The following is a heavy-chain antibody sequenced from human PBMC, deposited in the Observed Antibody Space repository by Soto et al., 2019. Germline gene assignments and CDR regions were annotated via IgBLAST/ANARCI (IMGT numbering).Heavy chain of an antibody. Sequence: GASVKVSCKASGGTFSSYTISWVRQAPGQGLEWMGRIIPILGIANYAQKFQGRVTITADKSTSTAYMELSSLRSEDTAVYYCACGGQQLSPRAYYYHYRMDVWGQGTKVPVSS. CDR2: IIPILGIA. D-gene: IGHD6-13*01. J-gene: IGHJ6*02. V-gene: IGHV1-69*02. CDR3: ACGGQQLSPRAYYYHYRMDV. CDR1: GGTFSSYT.